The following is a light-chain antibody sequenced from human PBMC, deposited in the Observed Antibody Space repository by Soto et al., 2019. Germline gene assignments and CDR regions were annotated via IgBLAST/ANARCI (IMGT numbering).Light chain of an antibody. CDR3: QQYSDAPHT. J-gene: IGKJ2*01. CDR1: RSLSANY. CDR2: GSS. Sequence: EVVWTQSPGNLSLSPGERAALSCRASRSLSANYLAWYHQRPGQAPRLLIYGSSTRAAGIPDRFRGSGTGTDFTLTIRRLEPEDCGVYYCQQYSDAPHTFGLGTKVDIK. V-gene: IGKV3-20*01.